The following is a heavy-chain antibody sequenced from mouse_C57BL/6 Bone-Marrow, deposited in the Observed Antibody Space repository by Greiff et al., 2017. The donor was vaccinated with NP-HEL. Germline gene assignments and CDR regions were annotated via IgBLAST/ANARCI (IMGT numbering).Heavy chain of an antibody. CDR3: ARIYYYGSWGYFDV. CDR2: INSDGGST. D-gene: IGHD1-1*01. J-gene: IGHJ1*03. V-gene: IGHV5-2*01. CDR1: EYEFPSHD. Sequence: EVHLVESGGGLVQPGESLKLSRESNEYEFPSHDMSWVRKTPEKRLELVAAINSDGGSTYYPDTMERRFIISRDNTKKTLYLQMSSLRSEDTALYYCARIYYYGSWGYFDVWGTGTTVTVSS.